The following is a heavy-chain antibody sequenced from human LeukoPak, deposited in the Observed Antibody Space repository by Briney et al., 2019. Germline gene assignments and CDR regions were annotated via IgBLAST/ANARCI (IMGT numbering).Heavy chain of an antibody. Sequence: PSQTLSLTCTVSGGSISSGDYYWSWIRQPPGKGLEWIGYIYYSGSTYYNPSLKSRVTISVDTSKNQFSLKLSSVTAADTAVYYCARDTAVYAIGGSMDYYYYMDVWGKGTTVTVSS. CDR1: GGSISSGDYY. J-gene: IGHJ6*03. CDR2: IYYSGST. V-gene: IGHV4-30-4*08. CDR3: ARDTAVYAIGGSMDYYYYMDV. D-gene: IGHD2-8*01.